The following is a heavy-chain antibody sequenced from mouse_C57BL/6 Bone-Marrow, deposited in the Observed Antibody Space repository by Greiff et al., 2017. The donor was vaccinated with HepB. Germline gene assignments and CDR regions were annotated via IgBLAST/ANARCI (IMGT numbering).Heavy chain of an antibody. CDR3: AGGSYWYFDV. CDR1: GYTFTSYG. Sequence: VKLVESGAELARPGASVKLSCKASGYTFTSYGISWVKQRTGQGLEWIGEIYPRSGNTYYNEKFKGKATLTADKSSSTAYMELRSLTSEDSAVYFCAGGSYWYFDVWGTGTTVTVSS. J-gene: IGHJ1*03. CDR2: IYPRSGNT. V-gene: IGHV1-81*01.